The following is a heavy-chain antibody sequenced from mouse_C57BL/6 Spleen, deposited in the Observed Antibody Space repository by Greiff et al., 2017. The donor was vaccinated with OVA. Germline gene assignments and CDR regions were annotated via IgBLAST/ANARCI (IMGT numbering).Heavy chain of an antibody. D-gene: IGHD1-1*01. Sequence: EVQLQESGPGLVKPSQSLSLTCSVTGYSITSGYYWNWIRQFPGNKLEWMGYISYDGSNNYNPSLKNRISITRDTSKNQFFLKLNSVTTEDTATYYCARLGSSYVGYFDYWGQGTTLTVSS. CDR3: ARLGSSYVGYFDY. V-gene: IGHV3-6*01. J-gene: IGHJ2*01. CDR1: GYSITSGYY. CDR2: ISYDGSN.